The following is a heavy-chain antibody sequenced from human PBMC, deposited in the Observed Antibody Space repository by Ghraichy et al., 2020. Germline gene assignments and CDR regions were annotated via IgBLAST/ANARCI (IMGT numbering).Heavy chain of an antibody. Sequence: ASVKVSCKVSGYTLTELSMHWVRQAPGKGLEWMGGFDPEDGETIYAQKFQGRVTMTEDTSTDTAYMELSSLRSEDTAVYYCANGVKSITIFGHAFDIWGQGTMVTVSS. V-gene: IGHV1-24*01. CDR3: ANGVKSITIFGHAFDI. CDR2: FDPEDGET. D-gene: IGHD3-3*01. J-gene: IGHJ3*02. CDR1: GYTLTELS.